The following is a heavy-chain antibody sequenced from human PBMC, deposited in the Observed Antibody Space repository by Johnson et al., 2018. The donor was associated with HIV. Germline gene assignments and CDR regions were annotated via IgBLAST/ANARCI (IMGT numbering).Heavy chain of an antibody. V-gene: IGHV3-30*04. J-gene: IGHJ3*02. CDR2: ISYDGHNE. CDR1: GFTVSSYS. D-gene: IGHD4-17*01. Sequence: QVQLVESGGGLVQPGGSLRLSCAASGFTVSSYSMHWVRQAPGKGLEWVAVISYDGHNEYYADSVEGRFTISRDNSKNTLYLQMNSLRAEDTAVYYCARGMTTVTNHDAFDIWGQGTMVTVSS. CDR3: ARGMTTVTNHDAFDI.